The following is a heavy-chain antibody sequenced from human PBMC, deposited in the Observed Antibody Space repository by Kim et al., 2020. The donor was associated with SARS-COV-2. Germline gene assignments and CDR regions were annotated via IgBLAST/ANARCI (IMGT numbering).Heavy chain of an antibody. CDR1: GFIFSVYE. V-gene: IGHV3-48*03. J-gene: IGHJ6*02. CDR2: IGSGGTPI. CDR3: ARVRRTEIENYYFLDV. D-gene: IGHD3-10*02. Sequence: GGSLRLSCAASGFIFSVYEMNWVRQAPGKGLEWVSYIGSGGTPIYYADSVKGRFTISRDNAKKSLFLQMNSLRAEDTAVYYCARVRRTEIENYYFLDVWGQGTTVTVSS.